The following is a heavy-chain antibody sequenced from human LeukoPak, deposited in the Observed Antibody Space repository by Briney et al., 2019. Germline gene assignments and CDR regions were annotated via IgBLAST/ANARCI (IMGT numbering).Heavy chain of an antibody. CDR1: GYTFAGYY. D-gene: IGHD2-2*01. J-gene: IGHJ6*03. V-gene: IGHV1-2*02. CDR2: INPNSGGT. CDR3: ARVRLVPAAIFSGYYYYMDV. Sequence: ASVKVSCKASGYTFAGYYIHWVRQAPGQGLEWMGWINPNSGGTNYAQKFQGRVTMTRDTSVSTAYMELSRLRSDDTAVYYCARVRLVPAAIFSGYYYYMDVWGKGTTVTVSS.